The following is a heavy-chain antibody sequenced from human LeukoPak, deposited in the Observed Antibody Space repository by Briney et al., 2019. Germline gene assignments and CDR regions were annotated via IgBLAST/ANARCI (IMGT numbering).Heavy chain of an antibody. CDR2: INHSGST. J-gene: IGHJ4*02. CDR1: GGSFSGYY. V-gene: IGHV4-34*01. CDR3: ARGELAVAGYDFDY. Sequence: SQTLSLTCAVYGGSFSGYYWSSIRQPPGKGREWSGEINHSGSTHSTTSLKSRVTISVDTSKNQVSLKLSSVTGAGTAVYYCARGELAVAGYDFDYWGQGTLVTVSS. D-gene: IGHD6-19*01.